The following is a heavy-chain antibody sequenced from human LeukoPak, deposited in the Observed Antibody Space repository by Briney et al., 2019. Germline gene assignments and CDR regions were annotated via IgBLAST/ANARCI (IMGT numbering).Heavy chain of an antibody. CDR2: IYSGGSI. V-gene: IGHV3-66*02. CDR1: GFSVSSNY. CDR3: ARDNIAVAGTDY. D-gene: IGHD6-19*01. Sequence: GGSLGLSCAASGFSVSSNYMSWVRQAPGKGLEWVSVIYSGGSIYYADSVKGRFTISRDNSKNTLYLQMNSLRGEDTAVYYCARDNIAVAGTDYWGQGTLVTVSS. J-gene: IGHJ4*02.